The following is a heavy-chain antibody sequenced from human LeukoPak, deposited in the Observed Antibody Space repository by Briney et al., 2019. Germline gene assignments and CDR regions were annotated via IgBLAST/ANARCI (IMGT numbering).Heavy chain of an antibody. CDR1: GGSISSSNW. CDR2: IYHSGST. D-gene: IGHD2-2*01. CDR3: ARGASYCSSTSCYLEPNWFDP. J-gene: IGHJ5*02. V-gene: IGHV4-4*02. Sequence: SGTLSLTCAVSGGSISSSNWWSWVRQPPGKGLEWIGEIYHSGSTNYNPSLKSRVTISVDKSKNQFSLKLSSVTAADTGVYDCARGASYCSSTSCYLEPNWFDPWGQGTLVTVSS.